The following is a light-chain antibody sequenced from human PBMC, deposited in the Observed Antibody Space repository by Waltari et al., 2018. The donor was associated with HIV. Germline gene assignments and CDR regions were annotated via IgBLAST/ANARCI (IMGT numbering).Light chain of an antibody. CDR2: RAS. Sequence: EIVMTPSPATLSVSPGERVNLPCRASPSISSNVAWYQQKPGQAPRPLIYRASSRATGIPARFSGSGSGTEFTLTISSLQSEDFALYYCQQYNKFPLTFGGGTKVEIK. J-gene: IGKJ4*01. CDR1: PSISSN. CDR3: QQYNKFPLT. V-gene: IGKV3-15*01.